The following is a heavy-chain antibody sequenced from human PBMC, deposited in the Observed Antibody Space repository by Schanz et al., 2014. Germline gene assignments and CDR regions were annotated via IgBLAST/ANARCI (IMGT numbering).Heavy chain of an antibody. V-gene: IGHV1-18*04. D-gene: IGHD3-3*01. Sequence: QVQLVQSGAEAKKTGASVKVSCKASGYTFFDYGFTWVRQAPGQGLEWMGWISAYNGHTNYAQKLQGRVTMTTDTSTSTAYVELRSLRSDDTAVYYCARESVSRTRLFDPWGQGTLVTVSS. J-gene: IGHJ5*02. CDR3: ARESVSRTRLFDP. CDR2: ISAYNGHT. CDR1: GYTFFDYG.